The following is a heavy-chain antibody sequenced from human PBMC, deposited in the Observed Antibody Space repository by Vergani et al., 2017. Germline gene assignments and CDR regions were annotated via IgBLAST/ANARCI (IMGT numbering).Heavy chain of an antibody. V-gene: IGHV3-74*01. Sequence: EVQLVESGGGLVQPGGSLRLSCAASGFTFSSYWMHWVRQAPGKGLVWVSRINSDGSSTSYADSVKGRFTISRDNAKNTLYLQMNSLRAEDTAVYYCARASPVYGSGSYDYYGMDVWGQGTTVTVSS. CDR1: GFTFSSYW. J-gene: IGHJ6*02. CDR2: INSDGSST. D-gene: IGHD3-10*01. CDR3: ARASPVYGSGSYDYYGMDV.